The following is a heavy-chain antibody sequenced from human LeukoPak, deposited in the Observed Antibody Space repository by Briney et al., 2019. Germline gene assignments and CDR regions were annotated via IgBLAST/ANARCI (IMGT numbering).Heavy chain of an antibody. CDR3: ARDGIAVAGTWDPIHALDY. J-gene: IGHJ4*02. Sequence: GGSLRLSCAASGFTFSSYSMNWVRQAPGKGLEWVSSISSSSSYIYYADSVKGRFTISRDNAKNSLYLQMNSLRAEDTAVYYCARDGIAVAGTWDPIHALDYWGQGTLVTVSS. V-gene: IGHV3-21*01. D-gene: IGHD6-19*01. CDR1: GFTFSSYS. CDR2: ISSSSSYI.